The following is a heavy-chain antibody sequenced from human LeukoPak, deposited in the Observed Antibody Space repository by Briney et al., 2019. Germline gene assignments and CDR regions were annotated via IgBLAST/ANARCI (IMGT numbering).Heavy chain of an antibody. J-gene: IGHJ5*02. CDR2: INSDGSST. CDR3: ARALAVAGTGGFDP. D-gene: IGHD6-19*01. CDR1: GFTFSSYW. Sequence: GSLRLPCAASGFTFSSYWMHWVRQAPGKGLVWVSRINSDGSSTSYADSVKGRFTISRDNAKNTLYLQMNSLRAEDTAVYYCARALAVAGTGGFDPWGQGTLVTVSS. V-gene: IGHV3-74*01.